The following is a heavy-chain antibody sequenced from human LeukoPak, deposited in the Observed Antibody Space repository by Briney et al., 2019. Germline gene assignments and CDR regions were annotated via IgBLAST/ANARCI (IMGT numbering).Heavy chain of an antibody. Sequence: SETLSLTCTVSGGSISSGGYYWSWIRQHPGKGLEWIGYIYYGGSTYYNPSLKSRVTISVDTSKNQFSLKLSSVTAADTAVYYCARELVEDCSSTSCYIGGTSDYWGQGTLVTVSS. CDR1: GGSISSGGYY. CDR3: ARELVEDCSSTSCYIGGTSDY. D-gene: IGHD2-2*02. CDR2: IYYGGST. V-gene: IGHV4-31*03. J-gene: IGHJ4*02.